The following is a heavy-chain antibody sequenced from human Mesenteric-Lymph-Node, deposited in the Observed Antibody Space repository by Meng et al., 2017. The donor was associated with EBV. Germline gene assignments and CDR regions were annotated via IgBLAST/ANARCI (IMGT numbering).Heavy chain of an antibody. J-gene: IGHJ4*02. CDR2: ISGSGGST. D-gene: IGHD3-10*01. CDR3: ARDSDYYGSGSAVDY. Sequence: EVPLSESGVGLVPPGGSLTLSCAASGFTFSSYAMSWVRQAPGKGLEWVSAISGSGGSTYYADSVKGRFTISRDNSKNTLYLQMNSLRAEDTAVYYCARDSDYYGSGSAVDYWGQGILVTVSS. CDR1: GFTFSSYA. V-gene: IGHV3-23*01.